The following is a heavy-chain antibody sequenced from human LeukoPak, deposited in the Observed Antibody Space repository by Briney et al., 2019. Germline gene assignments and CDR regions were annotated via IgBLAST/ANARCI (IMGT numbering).Heavy chain of an antibody. V-gene: IGHV7-4-1*02. J-gene: IGHJ5*02. D-gene: IGHD2-21*01. CDR3: AREMSHIAP. CDR1: GYTFTSYV. Sequence: GASVRVSCKASGYTFTSYVMNWVRQAPGQGLEWMGWINTDTGNPTYAQGSTGRFVFSLDTSVTTAYLHISSLKAEDTAVYYCAREMSHIAPWGQGTLVTVSS. CDR2: INTDTGNP.